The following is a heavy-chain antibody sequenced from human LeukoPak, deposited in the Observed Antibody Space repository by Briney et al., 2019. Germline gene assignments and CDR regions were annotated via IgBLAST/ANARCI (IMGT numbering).Heavy chain of an antibody. CDR3: ARAVEYAVAAVFDY. Sequence: GGSLRLSCAASGFTFSDAWMNWVRQAPGKGLEWVSYISSSSSTIYYADSVKGRFTISRDNAKNSLYLQMNSLRAEDTAVYYCARAVEYAVAAVFDYCGQATLVTASS. V-gene: IGHV3-48*04. J-gene: IGHJ4*02. D-gene: IGHD2-2*01. CDR1: GFTFSDAW. CDR2: ISSSSSTI.